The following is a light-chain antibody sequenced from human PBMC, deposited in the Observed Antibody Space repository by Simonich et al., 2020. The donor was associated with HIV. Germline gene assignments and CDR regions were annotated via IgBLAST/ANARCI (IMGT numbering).Light chain of an antibody. CDR1: SGSIASNY. J-gene: IGLJ2*01. Sequence: NFMLTQPHSVSESPGKTVTISCTRSSGSIASNYVQWYQQRPGSSPTTVIYEDNQRPSGVPERFSGSIDSSSNSASLTISGLKTEDEADYYCQSYDSSKNQGVFGGGTKLTVL. CDR3: QSYDSSKNQGV. V-gene: IGLV6-57*01. CDR2: EDN.